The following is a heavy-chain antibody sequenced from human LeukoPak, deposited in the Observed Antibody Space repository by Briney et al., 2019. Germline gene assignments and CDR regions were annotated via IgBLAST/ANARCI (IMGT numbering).Heavy chain of an antibody. CDR1: GYSFTSYG. J-gene: IGHJ5*02. CDR2: ISAYNGNT. D-gene: IGHD2-2*01. Sequence: ASVKVSCKASGYSFTSYGISWLRQPPAQGLEWMGWISAYNGNTNYAQKLQGRVTMTTDTSTSTAYMELRSLRSDDTAVYYCARDWSYCSSTSCRNLNWFDPWGQGTLVTVSS. V-gene: IGHV1-18*01. CDR3: ARDWSYCSSTSCRNLNWFDP.